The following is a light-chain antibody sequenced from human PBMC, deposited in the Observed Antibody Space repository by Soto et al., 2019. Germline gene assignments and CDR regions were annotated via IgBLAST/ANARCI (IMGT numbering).Light chain of an antibody. CDR2: AAS. J-gene: IGKJ1*01. Sequence: DIQMTQSTSSLSASVGDRVTITCRASQDINNYLAWYQQKPGKVPKFLIYAASTLRSGVPSRFSGSGSGTDFTLTISSLQPEDVATYYWQKYDSAPWTFGQGTKVEIK. CDR1: QDINNY. CDR3: QKYDSAPWT. V-gene: IGKV1-27*01.